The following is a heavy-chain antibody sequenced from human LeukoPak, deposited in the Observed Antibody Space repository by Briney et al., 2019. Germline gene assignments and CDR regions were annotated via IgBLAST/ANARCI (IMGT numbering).Heavy chain of an antibody. CDR2: ISGSGGNT. CDR1: GFTFSSYA. J-gene: IGHJ4*02. D-gene: IGHD3-16*01. Sequence: GGSLRLSCAASGFTFSSYAMNWVRQAPGKGLEWVSTISGSGGNTYYADSVKGRFTISRDDSQNTLYLQMNSLRAEDTAIYYCAKRKGGDFDYWGQGTLVTVSS. CDR3: AKRKGGDFDY. V-gene: IGHV3-23*01.